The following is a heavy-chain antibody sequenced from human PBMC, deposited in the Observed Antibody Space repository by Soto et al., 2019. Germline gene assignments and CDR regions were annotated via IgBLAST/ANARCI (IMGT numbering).Heavy chain of an antibody. CDR1: GGTFSSYT. Sequence: QVQLVQSGAEVKKPGSSVKVSCKASGGTFSSYTISWVRQAPGQGLEWMGRIIPILGIANYAQKFQGRGTITADKSTSTAYMELSSLRSEDTAVYYCAVKDIVVVVASTLDYWGQGTLVTVSS. CDR3: AVKDIVVVVASTLDY. D-gene: IGHD2-15*01. V-gene: IGHV1-69*02. J-gene: IGHJ4*02. CDR2: IIPILGIA.